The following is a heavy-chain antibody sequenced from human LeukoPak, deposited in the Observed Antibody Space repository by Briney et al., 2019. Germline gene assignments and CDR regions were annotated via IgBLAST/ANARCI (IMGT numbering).Heavy chain of an antibody. CDR1: GFTFDNYA. Sequence: GGSLRLSCAASGFTFDNYAMHWVRQAPGKGLEWVSLISWDGGSTYYTDSVKGRFTISRDNSKNSLYLQMHSLRTEDTALYYCAKDAHSSGWTGYYYYYMDVGGKGTTVTVSS. J-gene: IGHJ6*03. V-gene: IGHV3-43D*03. CDR2: ISWDGGST. D-gene: IGHD6-19*01. CDR3: AKDAHSSGWTGYYYYYMDV.